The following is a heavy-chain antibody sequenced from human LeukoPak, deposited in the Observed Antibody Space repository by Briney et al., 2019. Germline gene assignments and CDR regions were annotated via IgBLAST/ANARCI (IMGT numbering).Heavy chain of an antibody. D-gene: IGHD2-15*01. J-gene: IGHJ4*02. Sequence: GGSLRLSCAASGFTFGTYEMHWVRQAPGKGLEWVSYISSSGSAIYYVDSVKGRFTVSRDNAKNSLFLQMNSPRAEDTAVYYCVRVKGSYFDYWGQGALVTVSS. V-gene: IGHV3-48*03. CDR3: VRVKGSYFDY. CDR1: GFTFGTYE. CDR2: ISSSGSAI.